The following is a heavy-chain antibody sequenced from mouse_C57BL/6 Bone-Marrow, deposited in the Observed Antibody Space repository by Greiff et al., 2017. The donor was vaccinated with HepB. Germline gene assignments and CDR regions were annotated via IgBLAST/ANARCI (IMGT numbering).Heavy chain of an antibody. CDR1: GFTFSDFY. Sequence: EVKVVESGGGLVQSGRSLRLSCATSGFTFSDFYMEWVRQAPGKGLEWIAASRNKANDYTTEYSASVKGRFIVSRDTSQSILYLQMNALRAEDTAIYYCARDARRGYAMDYWGQGTSVTVSS. CDR3: ARDARRGYAMDY. V-gene: IGHV7-1*01. CDR2: SRNKANDYTT. J-gene: IGHJ4*01.